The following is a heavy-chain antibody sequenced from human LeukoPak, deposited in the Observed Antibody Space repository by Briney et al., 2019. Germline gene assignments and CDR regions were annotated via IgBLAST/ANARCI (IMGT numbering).Heavy chain of an antibody. J-gene: IGHJ5*02. V-gene: IGHV1-69*05. CDR3: ARLLGRFLEWLRFDP. D-gene: IGHD3-3*01. CDR1: GYTFTGYY. Sequence: GASVKVSCKASGYTFTGYYMHWVRQAPGQGLEWMGGIIPIFGTANYAQKFQGRVTITTDESTSTAYMELSSLRSEDTAVYYCARLLGRFLEWLRFDPWGQGTLVTVSS. CDR2: IIPIFGTA.